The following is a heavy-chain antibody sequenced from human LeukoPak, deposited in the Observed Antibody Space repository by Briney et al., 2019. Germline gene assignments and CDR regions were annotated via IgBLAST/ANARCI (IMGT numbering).Heavy chain of an antibody. J-gene: IGHJ4*02. Sequence: GESLKISCKTSGYNFNTYWIGWVRQMPGKGLEWMGIIYPGDSDTRYSPSFQGQVTISADKSVSTAYLQWSSLKAPDTAMYYCATAVVTDPYFDSWGQGTLVTVSS. CDR3: ATAVVTDPYFDS. CDR1: GYNFNTYW. D-gene: IGHD4-23*01. CDR2: IYPGDSDT. V-gene: IGHV5-51*01.